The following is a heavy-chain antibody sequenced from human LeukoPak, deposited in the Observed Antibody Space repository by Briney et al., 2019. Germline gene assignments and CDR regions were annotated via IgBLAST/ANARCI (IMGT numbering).Heavy chain of an antibody. V-gene: IGHV3-30*02. CDR2: IRYDGSDK. D-gene: IGHD3-10*01. J-gene: IGHJ4*02. CDR1: GFVFRTYG. CDR3: AKERVRGVSYFDF. Sequence: PGGSLRLSCAASGFVFRTYGMYWVRQAPGKGLEWVALIRYDGSDKDYADSVKGRFTISRDNSQNTLYLQMNSLQPDDTAVYYCAKERVRGVSYFDFWGQGGLVIVSS.